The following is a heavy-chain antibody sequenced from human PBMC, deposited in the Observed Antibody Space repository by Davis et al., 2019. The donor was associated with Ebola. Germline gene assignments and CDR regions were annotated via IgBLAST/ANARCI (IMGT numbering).Heavy chain of an antibody. V-gene: IGHV3-33*01. CDR1: GFAFSNYG. J-gene: IGHJ5*02. CDR3: ARDWWWFDP. D-gene: IGHD2-15*01. CDR2: IWNDGSNT. Sequence: PGGSLRLSCAASGFAFSNYGIHWVRQAPGKGLEWVAVIWNDGSNTYYADSVKGRFTISRDNAKNSLYLQMNSLRAEDTAVYYCARDWWWFDPWGQGTLVTVSS.